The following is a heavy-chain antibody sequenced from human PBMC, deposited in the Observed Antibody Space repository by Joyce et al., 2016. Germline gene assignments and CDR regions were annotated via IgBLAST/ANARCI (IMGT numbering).Heavy chain of an antibody. V-gene: IGHV1-2*02. D-gene: IGHD3-22*01. CDR1: GYSFTGYY. J-gene: IGHJ3*02. Sequence: QVQLLQSGAEVKKPGASVKVSCKASGYSFTGYYIHWVRQAPGQGLEGMGWINPQSGRTKDTKKFQGRVTLTRDTSISTAYMDLSRLTSDDTAVFYCARATAYYDDSKIDAFDIWGQGTVVTVSS. CDR2: INPQSGRT. CDR3: ARATAYYDDSKIDAFDI.